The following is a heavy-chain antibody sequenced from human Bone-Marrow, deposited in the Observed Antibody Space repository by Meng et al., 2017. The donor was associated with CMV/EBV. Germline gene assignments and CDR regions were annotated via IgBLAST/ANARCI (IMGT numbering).Heavy chain of an antibody. V-gene: IGHV3-21*01. J-gene: IGHJ6*02. D-gene: IGHD2-2*01. CDR3: ARGRGTYCSSTSCRPGVYYYYGMDV. CDR2: ISSSSSYI. Sequence: GGSLRLSCAASGFTFSSYSMNWVRQAPGKGLEWVSSISSSSSYIYYADSVKGRFTISRDNAKNSLYLQMNSLRAEDTAVYYCARGRGTYCSSTSCRPGVYYYYGMDVWGQGTTVTVSS. CDR1: GFTFSSYS.